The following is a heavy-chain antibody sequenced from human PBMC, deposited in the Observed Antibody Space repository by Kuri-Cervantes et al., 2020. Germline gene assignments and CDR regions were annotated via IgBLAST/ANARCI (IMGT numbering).Heavy chain of an antibody. CDR3: AREIHGLDI. CDR1: GYTFSTYQ. J-gene: IGHJ3*02. CDR2: INPTTGNT. Sequence: ASVKVSCKASGYTFSTYQIHWVRQAPEQGLDWMGIINPTTGNTLYAPRFQGRVAMTRDTSTSTVNMELSSLTSEDTAVYYCAREIHGLDIWGRGTMVTVSS. V-gene: IGHV1-46*01.